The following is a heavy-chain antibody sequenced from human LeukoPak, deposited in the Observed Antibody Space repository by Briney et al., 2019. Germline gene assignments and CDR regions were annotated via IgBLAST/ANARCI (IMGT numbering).Heavy chain of an antibody. CDR1: GITLSNYG. CDR2: INWNGGST. V-gene: IGHV3-20*04. D-gene: IGHD2-15*01. Sequence: PGGSLRLSCAVSGITLSNYGMSWVRQAPGKGLEWVAGINWNGGSTGYADSVKGRFTISRDNAKNSLYLQMNSLRAGDTALYYCARGYCSGGNCYISAHDYWGQGTLVTVSS. CDR3: ARGYCSGGNCYISAHDY. J-gene: IGHJ4*02.